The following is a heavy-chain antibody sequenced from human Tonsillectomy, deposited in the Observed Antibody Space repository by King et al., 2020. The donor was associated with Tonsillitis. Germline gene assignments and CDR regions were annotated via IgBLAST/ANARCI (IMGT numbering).Heavy chain of an antibody. CDR3: ATTPPYYYGSGVIEY. V-gene: IGHV3-33*01. CDR2: IWFDESNK. J-gene: IGHJ4*02. CDR1: GFTFSSYG. Sequence: VQLVESGGGVVQPGRSLRLSCAASGFTFSSYGMNWVRQAPGKGLEWVAVIWFDESNKYYADSVKGRFTISRDNSKNMLYLQMNSLRAEDTAVYYCATTPPYYYGSGVIEYWGQGTLVTVSS. D-gene: IGHD3-10*01.